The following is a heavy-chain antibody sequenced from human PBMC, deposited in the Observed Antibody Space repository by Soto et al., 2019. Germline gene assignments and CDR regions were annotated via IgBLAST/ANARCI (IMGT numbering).Heavy chain of an antibody. CDR3: ARTPSDCSSTSCSPYYYYMDV. J-gene: IGHJ6*03. CDR2: IVVGSGNT. Sequence: SVKVSCKASGFTFTSSAVQWVRQARGQRLEWIGWIVVGSGNTNYAQKFQERVTITRDMSTSTAYMELSSLRSEDTAVYYCARTPSDCSSTSCSPYYYYMDVWGKGTTVTVSS. V-gene: IGHV1-58*01. D-gene: IGHD2-2*01. CDR1: GFTFTSSA.